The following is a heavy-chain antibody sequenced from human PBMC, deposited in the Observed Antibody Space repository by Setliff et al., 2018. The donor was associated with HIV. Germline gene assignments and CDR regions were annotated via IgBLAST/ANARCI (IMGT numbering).Heavy chain of an antibody. CDR1: GYTSISYA. J-gene: IGHJ4*02. D-gene: IGHD3-10*01. CDR3: ARKGSGSSFDFEY. V-gene: IGHV1-3*01. Sequence: ASVKVSCKASGYTSISYAIHWVRQAPGLSLEWMGWITGGSGNTKYSEKFQGRVTLTRDTSASTAYMELSSLRSEDTAVYYCARKGSGSSFDFEYWGQGTLVTVSS. CDR2: ITGGSGNT.